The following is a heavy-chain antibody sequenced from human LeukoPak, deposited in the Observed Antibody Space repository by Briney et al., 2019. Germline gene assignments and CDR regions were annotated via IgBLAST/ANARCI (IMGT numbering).Heavy chain of an antibody. J-gene: IGHJ5*02. CDR1: GGSISSGGYY. CDR3: AREGQDYYDSSGYYNWFDP. CDR2: IYNSGST. Sequence: SQTLSLTCTVSGGSISSGGYYWSWIRQHPGKGLEWIGNIYNSGSTFYNPSLKSRVIISVDTSKNQFSLKLSSVTAADTAVYYCAREGQDYYDSSGYYNWFDPWGQGTLVTVSS. D-gene: IGHD3-22*01. V-gene: IGHV4-31*03.